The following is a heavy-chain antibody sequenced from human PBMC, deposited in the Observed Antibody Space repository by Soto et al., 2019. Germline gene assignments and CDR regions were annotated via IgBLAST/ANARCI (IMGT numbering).Heavy chain of an antibody. CDR1: GGSMSRYY. CDR2: IYYSGHT. D-gene: IGHD1-1*01. J-gene: IGHJ6*02. CDR3: ARGLATTEMDV. V-gene: IGHV4-59*01. Sequence: QVQLQESGPGLVKPSETLSLSCTVSGGSMSRYYWSWIRQPPGKGLEWIGYIYYSGHTNHNPSLKSRVTISVDTSKNQCSLKLTSVTAADTAVYYCARGLATTEMDVWGQGTTVTVSS.